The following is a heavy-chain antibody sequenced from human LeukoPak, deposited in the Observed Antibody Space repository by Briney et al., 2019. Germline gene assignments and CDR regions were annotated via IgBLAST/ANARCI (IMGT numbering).Heavy chain of an antibody. D-gene: IGHD3-3*01. Sequence: GGSLRLSCAASGFTFSSYDIHWVRQAPGKGLEWVTIILYDGSNKYYADSVKGRFTISRDKSKNTVYLQMNSLTAEDTAVYYCARESSGGFDNWAQGTLVTVSS. V-gene: IGHV3-33*05. J-gene: IGHJ4*02. CDR1: GFTFSSYD. CDR3: ARESSGGFDN. CDR2: ILYDGSNK.